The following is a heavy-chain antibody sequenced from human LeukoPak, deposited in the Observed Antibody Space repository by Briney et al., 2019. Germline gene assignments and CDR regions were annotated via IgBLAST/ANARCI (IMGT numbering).Heavy chain of an antibody. CDR1: GFTFSSYG. V-gene: IGHV3-30*18. CDR2: ISYDGSNK. J-gene: IGHJ4*02. CDR3: AKWATAGIAVAASPADY. Sequence: PGRSLRLSCAASGFTFSSYGMHWVRQAPGKGLEWVAVISYDGSNKYYADSVKGRFTISRDNSKNTLYLQMNSLRAEDTAVYYCAKWATAGIAVAASPADYWGLGTLVTVSS. D-gene: IGHD6-19*01.